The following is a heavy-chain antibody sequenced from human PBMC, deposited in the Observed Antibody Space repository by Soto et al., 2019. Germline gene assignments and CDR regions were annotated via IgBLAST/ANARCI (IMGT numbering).Heavy chain of an antibody. CDR1: GGSISSYY. D-gene: IGHD1-1*01. J-gene: IGHJ3*02. CDR2: MYYSGST. Sequence: QVQLQESGPGLVKPSETLSLTCTVSGGSISSYYWSWIRQSPGKGLEWIGYMYYSGSTNYNPSLKSRVTISVDTSKNQFSLKLSSVTAADTAVYYCARQWGTDAFDIWGQGTMVTVSS. CDR3: ARQWGTDAFDI. V-gene: IGHV4-59*08.